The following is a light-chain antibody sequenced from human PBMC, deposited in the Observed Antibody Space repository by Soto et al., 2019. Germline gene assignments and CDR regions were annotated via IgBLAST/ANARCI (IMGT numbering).Light chain of an antibody. CDR2: DAS. CDR1: KIGSKI. Sequence: SYEQTQPPSVSVAPGQTARITCGGDKIGSKIVHWYRQRPGQAPVAVVFDASDRPSGIPDRISASRSGDTATLTISRVDAGDEADYYCQVWASTDEFFVFGSGTKVTVL. CDR3: QVWASTDEFFV. J-gene: IGLJ1*01. V-gene: IGLV3-21*02.